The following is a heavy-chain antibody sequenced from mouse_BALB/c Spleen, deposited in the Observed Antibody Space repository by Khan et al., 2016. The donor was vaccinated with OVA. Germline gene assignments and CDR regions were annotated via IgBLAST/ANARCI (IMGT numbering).Heavy chain of an antibody. V-gene: IGHV5-15*02. CDR2: ISDLAYSI. CDR1: GFTFSDYG. CDR3: ARGGGTAPFAY. J-gene: IGHJ3*01. Sequence: EVELVESGGGLVQPGGSRKLSCAASGFTFSDYGMAWVRQAPGKGPEWVAFISDLAYSIYYADTVTGRFTITRENGKNTLYMEMSSLRSADTAMYYCARGGGTAPFAYWGQGTLVTVSA. D-gene: IGHD1-2*01.